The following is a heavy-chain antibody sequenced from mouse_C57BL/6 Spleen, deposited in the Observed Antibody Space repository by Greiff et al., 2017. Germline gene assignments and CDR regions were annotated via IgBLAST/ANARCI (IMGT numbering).Heavy chain of an antibody. CDR2: IDPENGDT. CDR3: TTWGRGFAY. J-gene: IGHJ3*01. D-gene: IGHD3-3*01. CDR1: GFNIKDDY. V-gene: IGHV14-4*01. Sequence: EVQLQQSGAELVRPGASVKLSCTASGFNIKDDYMHWVKQRPEQGLEWIGWIDPENGDTEYASKFQGKATITADTSSNTAYLQLSSLTSEDTAVYYCTTWGRGFAYWGQGTLVTVSA.